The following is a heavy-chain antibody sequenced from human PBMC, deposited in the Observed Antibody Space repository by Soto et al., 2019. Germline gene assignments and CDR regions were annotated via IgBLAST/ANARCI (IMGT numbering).Heavy chain of an antibody. J-gene: IGHJ4*02. V-gene: IGHV3-66*01. CDR1: GFTVNNIF. D-gene: IGHD3-3*01. CDR2: ISSDGST. Sequence: EVQVVESGGGLVQPGGSLRLSCAASGFTVNNIFMTWVRQAPGKGLEWVSVISSDGSTYYADSVKGRFTISRDNSKNTLFLEMRSLRAGDTAVYCCARDIFGGSYDFWHGGQGTLVTVSS. CDR3: ARDIFGGSYDFWH.